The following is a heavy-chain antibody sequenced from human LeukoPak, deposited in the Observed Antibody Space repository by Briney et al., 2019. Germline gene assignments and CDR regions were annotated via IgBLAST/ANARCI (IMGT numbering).Heavy chain of an antibody. V-gene: IGHV3-7*04. D-gene: IGHD1-1*01. CDR3: ARDTSRNDLDY. Sequence: PGGSLRLSCAASGFTFSSYWMNWVHQAPGKGLEWVANINQDGSAEYYVDSVKGRFTISRDNAKNSLYLQMNSLRAEDTAVYYCARDTSRNDLDYWGQGTLVTVSS. CDR1: GFTFSSYW. CDR2: INQDGSAE. J-gene: IGHJ4*02.